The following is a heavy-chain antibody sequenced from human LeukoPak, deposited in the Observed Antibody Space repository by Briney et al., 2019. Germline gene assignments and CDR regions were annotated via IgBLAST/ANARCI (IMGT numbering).Heavy chain of an antibody. CDR2: ISSNGAST. Sequence: GGSLRLSCAASGFTFSTYAMHWVRQAPGEGLEYVSAISSNGASTYYTNSVKGRFTISRDNSKNTLYLQMGSLRTEDLAVYYCARGGRGDAGDYWGQGTLVTVSS. D-gene: IGHD4-17*01. CDR1: GFTFSTYA. CDR3: ARGGRGDAGDY. V-gene: IGHV3-64*01. J-gene: IGHJ4*02.